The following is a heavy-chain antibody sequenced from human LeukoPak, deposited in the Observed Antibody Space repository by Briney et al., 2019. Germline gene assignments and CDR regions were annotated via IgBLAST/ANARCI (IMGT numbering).Heavy chain of an antibody. CDR2: ISSSSNYI. Sequence: PGGSLRLSCAASGFTFSSYWMSWVRQAPGKGLEGVSSISSSSNYIYYADSVKGRFTISRDNAKNSLYLQMNSLRAEDTAVYYCARAPGITMVRGVITRPAPFDYWGQGTLVTVSS. D-gene: IGHD3-10*01. J-gene: IGHJ4*02. CDR1: GFTFSSYW. V-gene: IGHV3-21*01. CDR3: ARAPGITMVRGVITRPAPFDY.